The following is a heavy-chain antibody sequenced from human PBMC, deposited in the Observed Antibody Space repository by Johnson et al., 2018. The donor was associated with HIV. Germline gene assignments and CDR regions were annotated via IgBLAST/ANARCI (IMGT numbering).Heavy chain of an antibody. CDR1: GFTFKNYA. CDR3: ARDPASAALRAFDI. V-gene: IGHV3-33*08. D-gene: IGHD6-13*01. J-gene: IGHJ3*02. Sequence: QVQLVESGGGVVQPGRSLRLSCEASGFTFKNYAMHWVRQAPGKGLEWVAVIWYDGSKKHYADSVKGRFTISKDNSKNILYQQMNTLRAEDTAVYYCARDPASAALRAFDIWGQGTMVTVSS. CDR2: IWYDGSKK.